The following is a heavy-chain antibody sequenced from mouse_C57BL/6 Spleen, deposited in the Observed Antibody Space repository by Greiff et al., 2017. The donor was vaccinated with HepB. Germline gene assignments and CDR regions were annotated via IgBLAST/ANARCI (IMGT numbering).Heavy chain of an antibody. V-gene: IGHV1-42*01. J-gene: IGHJ3*01. CDR2: INPSTGGT. D-gene: IGHD3-2*02. CDR3: ARWGTAQAGFAY. Sequence: EVMLVESGPELVKPGASVKISCKASGYSFTGYYMNWVKQSPEKSLEWIGEINPSTGGTTYNQKFKAKATLTVDKSSSTAYMQLKSLTSEDSAVYYCARWGTAQAGFAYWGQGTLVTVSA. CDR1: GYSFTGYY.